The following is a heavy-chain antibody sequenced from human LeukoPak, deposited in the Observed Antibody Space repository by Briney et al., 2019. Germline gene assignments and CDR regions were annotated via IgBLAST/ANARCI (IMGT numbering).Heavy chain of an antibody. V-gene: IGHV4-4*02. CDR1: GGSISSNNW. CDR2: IYHSGSP. CDR3: ARVGIISEPTATFYFDY. D-gene: IGHD1-1*01. J-gene: IGHJ4*02. Sequence: SETLSLTCAVSGGSISSNNWWGWVRQPPGKGLEWIGEIYHSGSPNYNPSLKSRVTISVDKSRNHFSLNLSSVTAADTAVYYCARVGIISEPTATFYFDYWGQGTLVTVSS.